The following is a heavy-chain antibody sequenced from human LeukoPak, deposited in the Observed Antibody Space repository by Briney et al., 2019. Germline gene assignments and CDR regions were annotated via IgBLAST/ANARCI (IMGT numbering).Heavy chain of an antibody. J-gene: IGHJ6*03. Sequence: ASVKVSCKASGYTFTSYDINWVRQATGQGLEWMGWMNPNSGNTGYAQKFQGRVTITRNTSISTAYMELSSLRSEDTAVYYCASLRLRGYSYGYDYYYYYYMDVWGKGTTVTISS. CDR3: ASLRLRGYSYGYDYYYYYYMDV. CDR2: MNPNSGNT. CDR1: GYTFTSYD. V-gene: IGHV1-8*03. D-gene: IGHD5-18*01.